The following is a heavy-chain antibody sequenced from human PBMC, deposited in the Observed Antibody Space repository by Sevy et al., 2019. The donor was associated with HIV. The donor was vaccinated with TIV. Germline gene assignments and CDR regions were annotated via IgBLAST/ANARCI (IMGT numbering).Heavy chain of an antibody. CDR1: GFTFSSYS. Sequence: GESLKFSCAASGFTFSSYSMNWVRQAPGKGLEWVSYISSSSSTIYYADSVKGRFTISRDNAKNSLYLQMNSLRAEDTAVYYCARTGPPGYYYDSSGSDYWGQGTLVTVSS. CDR3: ARTGPPGYYYDSSGSDY. V-gene: IGHV3-48*01. J-gene: IGHJ4*02. CDR2: ISSSSSTI. D-gene: IGHD3-22*01.